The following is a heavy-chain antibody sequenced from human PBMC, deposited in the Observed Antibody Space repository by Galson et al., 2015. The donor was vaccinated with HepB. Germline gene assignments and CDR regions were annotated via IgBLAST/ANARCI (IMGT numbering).Heavy chain of an antibody. D-gene: IGHD2-2*01. J-gene: IGHJ6*03. Sequence: SVKVSCKASGYTFTSYAMHWVRQAPGQRLEWMGWINAGNGNTKYSQKFQGRVTITRDTSASTAYMELSSLRSEDTAVYYCARELYCSSTSCYLRDFWSGQGYYYYYMDVWGKGTTVTVSS. CDR2: INAGNGNT. V-gene: IGHV1-3*01. CDR1: GYTFTSYA. CDR3: ARELYCSSTSCYLRDFWSGQGYYYYYMDV.